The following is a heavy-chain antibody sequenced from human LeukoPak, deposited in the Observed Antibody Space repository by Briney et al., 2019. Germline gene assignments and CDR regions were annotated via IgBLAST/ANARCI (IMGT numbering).Heavy chain of an antibody. CDR2: IYYSGST. CDR3: ARAKEDMAPGYCFDY. D-gene: IGHD5-24*01. V-gene: IGHV4-31*03. Sequence: PSETLSLTCTVSGGSISSGGYYWSWIRQHPGKGLEWIGYIYYSGSTYYNPSLKSRVIISVDTSKNQFSLKLSSVTAADTAVYYCARAKEDMAPGYCFDYWGQGTLVTVSS. CDR1: GGSISSGGYY. J-gene: IGHJ4*02.